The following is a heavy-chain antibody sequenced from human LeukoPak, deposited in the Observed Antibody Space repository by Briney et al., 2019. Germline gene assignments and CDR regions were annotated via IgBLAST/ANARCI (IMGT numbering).Heavy chain of an antibody. J-gene: IGHJ6*02. CDR3: ARGCGGYSSGCIYYYGMDV. D-gene: IGHD6-19*01. V-gene: IGHV4-59*08. CDR2: IYCSGST. CDR1: GGSISSYY. Sequence: SETLSLTCTVSGGSISSYYLSWIRQPPGKGLEWIGYIYCSGSTNYNPSLKSRVTISVDTSKNQFSLKLSSVTAADTAVYYCARGCGGYSSGCIYYYGMDVWGQGTTVTVSS.